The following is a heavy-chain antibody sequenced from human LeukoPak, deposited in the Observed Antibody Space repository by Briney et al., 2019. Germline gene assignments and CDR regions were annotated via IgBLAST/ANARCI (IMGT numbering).Heavy chain of an antibody. CDR3: ARERVIATTYDAFDI. D-gene: IGHD2-15*01. J-gene: IGHJ3*02. V-gene: IGHV4-59*01. CDR1: AGSISGYY. Sequence: SETLSLTCTVSAGSISGYYWTWIRQPLGKGLEWIGNIYYTGNTDYNRSLKSRVTISIDTSKNQFSLKLSSVTAADTALYYCARERVIATTYDAFDIWGQGTMVTVSS. CDR2: IYYTGNT.